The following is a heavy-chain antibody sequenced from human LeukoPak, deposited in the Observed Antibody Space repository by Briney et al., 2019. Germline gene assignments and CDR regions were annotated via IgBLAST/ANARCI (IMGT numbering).Heavy chain of an antibody. D-gene: IGHD4-17*01. V-gene: IGHV1-46*01. J-gene: IGHJ4*02. CDR3: ALLLYGDAHDY. CDR2: INPSGGST. CDR1: GYTFTSYY. Sequence: ASVKVSCKASGYTFTSYYMHWVRQAPGQGLEWMGIINPSGGSTSYAQKFQGRVTMTRNTSISTAYMELSSLRSEDTAVYYCALLLYGDAHDYWGQGTLVTVSS.